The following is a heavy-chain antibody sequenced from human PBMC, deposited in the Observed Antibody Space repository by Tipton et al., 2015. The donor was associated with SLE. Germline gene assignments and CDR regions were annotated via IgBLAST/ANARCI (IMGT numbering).Heavy chain of an antibody. J-gene: IGHJ6*02. CDR3: PYSSSSDYYYSFDV. CDR1: GFTFSSLA. V-gene: IGHV3-23*01. CDR2: ISSSGERT. D-gene: IGHD4-11*01. Sequence: SLRLSCDAPGFTFSSLAMSWVRQAPGKGLDWVSSISSSGERTFYADSVKGRFTISRDNAKNTLYLQINNLRAEDTGVYYCPYSSSSDYYYSFDVWGQGTPVIVSS.